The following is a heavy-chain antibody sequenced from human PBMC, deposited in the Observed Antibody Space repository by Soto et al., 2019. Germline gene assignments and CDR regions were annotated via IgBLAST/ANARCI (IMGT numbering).Heavy chain of an antibody. D-gene: IGHD6-13*01. CDR2: TYHSGTT. CDR3: AREVNSSPARGPNWFDP. CDR1: GDSINNSHW. J-gene: IGHJ5*02. Sequence: QVQLQESGPGLVQPSGTLSLTCAVSGDSINNSHWWSWVRQTPGKGLEWIGETYHSGTTNYNPSLKTRLTISIDESKNHFSLKMNSVTAADPAVYYCAREVNSSPARGPNWFDPWGQGTLVTVSS. V-gene: IGHV4-4*02.